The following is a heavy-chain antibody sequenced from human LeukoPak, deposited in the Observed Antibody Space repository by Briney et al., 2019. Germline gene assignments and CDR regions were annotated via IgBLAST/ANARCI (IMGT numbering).Heavy chain of an antibody. D-gene: IGHD6-19*01. V-gene: IGHV4-34*01. CDR2: INYSGNT. Sequence: PSETLSLTCAVYGGPFSGYYWSWIRQPPGKGLEWIGEINYSGNTNYNPSLKSRVTISVDTSKNQFSLKVNSVTAADTATYYCAREVAAGSYRGFDYWGQGTLVTVSS. CDR1: GGPFSGYY. CDR3: AREVAAGSYRGFDY. J-gene: IGHJ4*02.